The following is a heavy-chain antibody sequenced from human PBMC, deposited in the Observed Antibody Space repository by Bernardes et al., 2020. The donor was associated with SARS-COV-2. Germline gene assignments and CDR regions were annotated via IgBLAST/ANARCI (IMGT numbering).Heavy chain of an antibody. V-gene: IGHV1-18*01. CDR3: ARDFWRHIVLMMYEWYYGMDV. J-gene: IGHJ6*02. CDR2: ISAYNGNT. Sequence: AALKVSCKASGYTFTSYGISWVRQAPGQGLEWMGWISAYNGNTNYAQKLQGRVTMTTDTSTSTAYMELRSLRSDDTAVYYCARDFWRHIVLMMYEWYYGMDVWGQGTTVTVSS. D-gene: IGHD2-8*01. CDR1: GYTFTSYG.